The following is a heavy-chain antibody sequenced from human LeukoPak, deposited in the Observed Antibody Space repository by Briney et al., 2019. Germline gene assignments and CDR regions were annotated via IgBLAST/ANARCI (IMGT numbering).Heavy chain of an antibody. CDR3: ARSRRTTGYSTSFDP. CDR1: GYTFTGYY. V-gene: IGHV1-2*02. D-gene: IGHD6-13*01. J-gene: IGHJ5*02. Sequence: ASVTGSCKASGYTFTGYYMHWVRQAPGQGLEWMGWINPNSGGTNYAQKFQGRVTMTRDTSISTAYMELSRLRSDDTAVYYCARSRRTTGYSTSFDPWGQGTLVTVSS. CDR2: INPNSGGT.